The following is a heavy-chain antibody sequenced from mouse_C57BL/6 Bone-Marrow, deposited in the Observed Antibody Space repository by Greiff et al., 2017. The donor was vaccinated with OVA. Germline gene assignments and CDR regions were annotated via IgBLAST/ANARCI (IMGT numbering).Heavy chain of an antibody. J-gene: IGHJ1*03. CDR1: GFTFSSYA. CDR3: TRDYYGSSYRYFDV. CDR2: ISSGGDYI. Sequence: DVKLQESGEGLVKPGGSLKLSCAASGFTFSSYAMSWVRQTPEKRLEWVAYISSGGDYIYYADTVKGRFTISRDNARNTLYLQMSSLKSEDTAMYYCTRDYYGSSYRYFDVWGTGTTVTVSS. D-gene: IGHD1-1*01. V-gene: IGHV5-9-1*02.